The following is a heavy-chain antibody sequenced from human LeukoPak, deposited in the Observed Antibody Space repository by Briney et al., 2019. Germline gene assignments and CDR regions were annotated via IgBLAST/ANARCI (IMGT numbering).Heavy chain of an antibody. D-gene: IGHD6-13*01. CDR2: IYYSGST. CDR3: ARVAYSSSWSQVDY. Sequence: PSETLSLTCTVSGGSISSYYWSWIRQPPGKGLEWIGYIYYSGSTNYNPSLKSRVTISVDTSKNQFPLKLSSVTAADTAVYYCARVAYSSSWSQVDYWGQGTLVTVSS. J-gene: IGHJ4*02. CDR1: GGSISSYY. V-gene: IGHV4-59*01.